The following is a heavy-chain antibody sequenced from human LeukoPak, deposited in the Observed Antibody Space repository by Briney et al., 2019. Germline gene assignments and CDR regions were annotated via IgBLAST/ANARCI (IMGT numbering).Heavy chain of an antibody. CDR2: IYSGGST. J-gene: IGHJ4*02. V-gene: IGHV3-53*05. D-gene: IGHD3-22*01. CDR1: GFTVSSNY. Sequence: GGSLRLSCAASGFTVSSNYMSWVRQAPGKGLEWVSVIYSGGSTYYADSVKGRFTISRDNSKNTLYLQMNSLRAEDTAVYYCAKDLLGYYDSSGYYPHFAYWGQGPLVTVSS. CDR3: AKDLLGYYDSSGYYPHFAY.